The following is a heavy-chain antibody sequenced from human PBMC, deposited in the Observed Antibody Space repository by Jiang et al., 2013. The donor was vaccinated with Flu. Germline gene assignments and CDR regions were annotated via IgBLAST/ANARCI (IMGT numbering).Heavy chain of an antibody. J-gene: IGHJ6*02. CDR2: IDWDDDR. D-gene: IGHD2-21*01. CDR1: GFSLTTTGMC. Sequence: KPTQTLTLTCTFSGFSLTTTGMCVSWVRQPPGKALEWLARIDWDDDRYYSPSLRTRLSISQDTSENQVVLRMTYVDPVDTATYYCARVRNCGGHSRMDVWGQGTTVTVSS. V-gene: IGHV2-70*11. CDR3: ARVRNCGGHSRMDV.